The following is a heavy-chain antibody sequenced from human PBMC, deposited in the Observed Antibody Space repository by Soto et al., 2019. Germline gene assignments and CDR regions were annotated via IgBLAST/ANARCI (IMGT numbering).Heavy chain of an antibody. D-gene: IGHD7-27*01. V-gene: IGHV4-4*02. CDR1: GDSISSSVW. CDR2: VFHTGDT. J-gene: IGHJ4*02. Sequence: SETLSLTCAVSGDSISSSVWWTWVRQPPGKGLEWIGEVFHTGDTYFNPSLRSRVAMSVDKSTNEFSLKVTSVTAADTAIYYCARKAWVRFDYWGQGALVTVS. CDR3: ARKAWVRFDY.